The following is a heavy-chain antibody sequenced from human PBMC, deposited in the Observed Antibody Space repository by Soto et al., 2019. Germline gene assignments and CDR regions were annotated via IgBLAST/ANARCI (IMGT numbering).Heavy chain of an antibody. V-gene: IGHV4-39*07. J-gene: IGHJ4*02. CDR3: ARGPPFDY. CDR1: GGSISTSTFY. Sequence: SVTLSLTSTAFGGSISTSTFYWGWIRQPPGRGLEWIGIFYNTVSIYYNPSLKSRVTISVDTSKNQFSLKLNSVTAADTAVYFCARGPPFDYWGKGTLVTVSS. CDR2: FYNTVSI.